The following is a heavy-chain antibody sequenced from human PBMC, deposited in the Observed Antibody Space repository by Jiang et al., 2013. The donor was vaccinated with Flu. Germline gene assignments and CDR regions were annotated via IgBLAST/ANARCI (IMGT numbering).Heavy chain of an antibody. CDR2: IVPMLEAA. D-gene: IGHD1-7*01. CDR3: ARVWNYGHFDH. CDR1: GGTFNSYV. J-gene: IGHJ4*02. Sequence: SGAEVKKPGSSVKVSCKASGGTFNSYVLSWVRQAPGQGLEWMGGIVPMLEAANYAQMFQGRVTITADKSTSTAYMELSSLRADDTAVYYCARVWNYGHFDHWGQGTLVTVSS. V-gene: IGHV1-69*06.